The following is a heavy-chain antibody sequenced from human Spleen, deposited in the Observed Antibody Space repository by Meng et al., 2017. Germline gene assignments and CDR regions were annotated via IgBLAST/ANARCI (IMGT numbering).Heavy chain of an antibody. CDR3: TGNSHIYGFDY. Sequence: QVHLVESGGGVVQPGRSLRLPCAASGFTFSSLGMHWVRQAPGKGLAWVAVIWSDGDTKYYADSVKDRFTISRDNSKNTLHLQMNSLTAEDTAVYYCTGNSHIYGFDYWGPGTLVTVSS. CDR1: GFTFSSLG. CDR2: IWSDGDTK. V-gene: IGHV3-33*01. D-gene: IGHD5-18*01. J-gene: IGHJ4*02.